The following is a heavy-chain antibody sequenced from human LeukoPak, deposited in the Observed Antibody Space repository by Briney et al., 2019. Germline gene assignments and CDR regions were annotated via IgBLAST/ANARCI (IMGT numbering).Heavy chain of an antibody. D-gene: IGHD3-22*01. Sequence: SETLSLTCTVSGDSISSGDYYWSWIRQPAGKGLEWIGRISSSGSTNYNPSLKSRVTISVDTSKNRFSLKLSSVTAADTAVYFCARGPYSYDSSGAFDIWGQGTMVTVSS. CDR3: ARGPYSYDSSGAFDI. CDR1: GDSISSGDYY. V-gene: IGHV4-61*02. J-gene: IGHJ3*02. CDR2: ISSSGST.